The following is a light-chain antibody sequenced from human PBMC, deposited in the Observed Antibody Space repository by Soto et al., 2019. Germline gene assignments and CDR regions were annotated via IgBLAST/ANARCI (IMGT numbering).Light chain of an antibody. V-gene: IGLV2-23*02. CDR2: EVT. CDR3: CSYAGNSEV. Sequence: QSVLTQPASVSGSPGQLITIPCTGTSGDVGGYNLVSWYQQHPGKAPKLMIYEVTERPSGVSNRFSASKSGNTASLTISGLQPDDEADYYCCSYAGNSEVFGTGTKVTVL. J-gene: IGLJ1*01. CDR1: SGDVGGYNL.